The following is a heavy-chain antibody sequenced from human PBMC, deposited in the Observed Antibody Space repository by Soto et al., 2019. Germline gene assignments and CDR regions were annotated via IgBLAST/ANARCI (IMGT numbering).Heavy chain of an antibody. CDR1: GFTFSNYW. CDR2: INSDGSVS. Sequence: VQLVESRGGLVQPGGSLRLSCAASGFTFSNYWMYWVRQAPGKGLVWVSRINSDGSVSSYADSVKGRLTISRDNVKNTLYLQMNSLRAEDTAVYYCARGDCVGGPCYSLAGSFYYYMDVWGKGTTVTVS. D-gene: IGHD2-15*01. J-gene: IGHJ6*03. V-gene: IGHV3-74*01. CDR3: ARGDCVGGPCYSLAGSFYYYMDV.